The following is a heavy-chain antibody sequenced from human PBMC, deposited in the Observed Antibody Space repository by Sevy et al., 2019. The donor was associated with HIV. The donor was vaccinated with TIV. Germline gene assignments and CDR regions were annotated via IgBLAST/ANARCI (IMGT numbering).Heavy chain of an antibody. CDR1: SGCITSLY. CDR3: AGENAWGRGYS. D-gene: IGHD1-26*01. Sequence: SETLSLTCTVSSGCITSLYWNWIRQPPGKGLEWIANIYYNGHINYNPSLKSRVTLSLDTSKNQFSLRLSSVTAADTAMYYCAGENAWGRGYSWGQGTLVTVSS. V-gene: IGHV4-59*08. CDR2: IYYNGHI. J-gene: IGHJ4*02.